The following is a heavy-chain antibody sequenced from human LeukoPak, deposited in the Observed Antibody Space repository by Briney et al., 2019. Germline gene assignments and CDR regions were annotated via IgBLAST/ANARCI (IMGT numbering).Heavy chain of an antibody. CDR3: ARGGYYGSGSYYPVDYYYGMDV. Sequence: EASVKVSCKASGYTFTSYAMNWVRQAPEQGLEWMGWINTNTGNPTYAQGFTGQFVFSLDTSVSTAYLQISSLKAEDTAVYYCARGGYYGSGSYYPVDYYYGMDVWGQGTTVTVSS. CDR1: GYTFTSYA. V-gene: IGHV7-4-1*02. CDR2: INTNTGNP. D-gene: IGHD3-10*01. J-gene: IGHJ6*02.